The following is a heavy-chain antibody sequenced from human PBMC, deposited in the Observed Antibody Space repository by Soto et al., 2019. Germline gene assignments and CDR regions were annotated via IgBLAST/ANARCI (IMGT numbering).Heavy chain of an antibody. V-gene: IGHV1-18*04. CDR1: GYSFSDYG. CDR2: ISTYNGNT. J-gene: IGHJ6*02. CDR3: ARYGYSSGWYLGTGMHV. D-gene: IGHD6-19*01. Sequence: QVQLVQSGAEVKKPGASLKVSCQASGYSFSDYGIAWVRQAPGQGLAWVGWISTYNGNTNYAQKFQGRVTMTTDTSANTAYMELRSLRSDDTAMYYCARYGYSSGWYLGTGMHVWGQGTPVTVSS.